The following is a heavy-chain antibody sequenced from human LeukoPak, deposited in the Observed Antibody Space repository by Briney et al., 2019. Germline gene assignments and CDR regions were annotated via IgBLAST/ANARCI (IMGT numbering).Heavy chain of an antibody. Sequence: PSETLSLTCTVSGGSISRYYWGWIRQPPGRGLEWIGYVYYSGSTDYNPSLKSRVTISEDTSKNQFSLNLSSVTAADTAVYYCARGRDGYNYGPFDYWGQGTLVTVSS. CDR3: ARGRDGYNYGPFDY. J-gene: IGHJ4*02. D-gene: IGHD5-24*01. V-gene: IGHV4-59*01. CDR1: GGSISRYY. CDR2: VYYSGST.